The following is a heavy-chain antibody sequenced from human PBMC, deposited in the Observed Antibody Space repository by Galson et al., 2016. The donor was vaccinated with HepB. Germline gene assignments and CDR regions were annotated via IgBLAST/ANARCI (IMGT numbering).Heavy chain of an antibody. Sequence: SLRLSCAASGFSFRNYAMAWVRQAPGKGLDWVSAISAGGGTTHYGDSVRGRFTVSRDNTKDILYLQINSLRVDDTAVYYCAKKWERLDSWGQGTLVTVSS. CDR3: AKKWERLDS. V-gene: IGHV3-23*01. CDR1: GFSFRNYA. CDR2: ISAGGGTT. J-gene: IGHJ4*02. D-gene: IGHD1-1*01.